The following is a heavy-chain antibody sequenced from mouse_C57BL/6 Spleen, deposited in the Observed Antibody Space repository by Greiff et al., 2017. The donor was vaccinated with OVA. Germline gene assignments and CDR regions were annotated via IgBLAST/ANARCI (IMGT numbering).Heavy chain of an antibody. V-gene: IGHV1-39*01. D-gene: IGHD1-1*01. J-gene: IGHJ3*01. CDR3: ARSGYGSSRGPWFAY. CDR1: GYSFTDYN. CDR2: INPNYGTT. Sequence: EVQLKESGPELVKPGASVKISCKASGYSFTDYNMNWVKQSNGKSLEWIGVINPNYGTTSYNQKFKGKATLTVDQSSSTAYMQLNSLTSEDSAVYYCARSGYGSSRGPWFAYWGQGTLVTVSA.